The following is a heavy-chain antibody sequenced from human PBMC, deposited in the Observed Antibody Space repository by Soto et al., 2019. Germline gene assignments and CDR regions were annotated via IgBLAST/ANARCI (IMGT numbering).Heavy chain of an antibody. D-gene: IGHD2-8*01. CDR2: IYSGGST. CDR1: GFTVSSNY. Sequence: GGSLRLSCAASGFTVSSNYMSWVRQAPGKGLEWVSVIYSGGSTYYADSVKGRFTISRDNSKNTLYLQMNSLRAEDTAVDYFASFGPGTKNDWGQGTLVTVSS. CDR3: ASFGPGTKND. V-gene: IGHV3-66*01. J-gene: IGHJ4*02.